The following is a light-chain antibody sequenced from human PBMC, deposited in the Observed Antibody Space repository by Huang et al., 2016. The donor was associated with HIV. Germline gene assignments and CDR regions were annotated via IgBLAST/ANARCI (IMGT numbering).Light chain of an antibody. V-gene: IGKV3-20*01. CDR2: GAA. CDR3: QQYGSSPLT. Sequence: DIVLTQSPGTLSLSPGESATLSCRASQNVDSRYLAWYQQRPGLAPRLRIYGAARRATGIPERVSGSGSGTDFTLTISRLESEDFAVYYCQQYGSSPLTFGGGTKVEI. CDR1: QNVDSRY. J-gene: IGKJ4*01.